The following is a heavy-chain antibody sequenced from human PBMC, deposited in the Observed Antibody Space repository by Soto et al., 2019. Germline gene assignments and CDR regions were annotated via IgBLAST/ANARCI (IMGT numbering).Heavy chain of an antibody. Sequence: QITLKESGPALVKPTQXXTLTCTFSGFSLSTSGVGVGWIRQPPGKALEWLALFYWDDDTRYSPSLKSRLTITKDTSRNQVVLTMTNMDPVDTATFYCARRWLADYFDYWGQGTLVTVSS. CDR2: FYWDDDT. D-gene: IGHD5-12*01. V-gene: IGHV2-5*02. CDR3: ARRWLADYFDY. CDR1: GFSLSTSGVG. J-gene: IGHJ4*02.